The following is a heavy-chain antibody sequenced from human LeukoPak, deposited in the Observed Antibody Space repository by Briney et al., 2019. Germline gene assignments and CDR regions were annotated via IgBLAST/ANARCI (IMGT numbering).Heavy chain of an antibody. CDR2: IHSSGST. CDR1: GGSISSYY. V-gene: IGHV4-4*07. D-gene: IGHD4-17*01. Sequence: SETLSLTCTVSGGSISSYYWSWIRQPAGKGLEWIGRIHSSGSTNYNASLRSRVTMSVDTSKNQFSLKLSSVTAADTAVYYCARVLRTVTYFFDYWGQGTLVTVSS. J-gene: IGHJ4*02. CDR3: ARVLRTVTYFFDY.